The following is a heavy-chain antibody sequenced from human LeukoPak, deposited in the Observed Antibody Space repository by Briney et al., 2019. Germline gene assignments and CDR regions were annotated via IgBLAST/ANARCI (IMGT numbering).Heavy chain of an antibody. D-gene: IGHD3-22*01. V-gene: IGHV3-23*01. Sequence: GGSLRLSCAASGFTLSSYAMSWVRQAPGKGLEWVSAISDTGNTYHADSVKGRFTISRDSSKNTLFLQMNRLRPEDAAVYYCAKDGDSSGYYVSYFDYWGQGTLVTVSS. CDR1: GFTLSSYA. CDR2: ISDTGNT. J-gene: IGHJ4*02. CDR3: AKDGDSSGYYVSYFDY.